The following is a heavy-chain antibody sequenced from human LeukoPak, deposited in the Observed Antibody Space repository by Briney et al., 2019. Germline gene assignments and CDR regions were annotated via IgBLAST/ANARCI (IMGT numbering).Heavy chain of an antibody. CDR3: AKRGEVGATNYYYYYYMDV. CDR2: IRYDGSNK. V-gene: IGHV3-30*02. J-gene: IGHJ6*03. D-gene: IGHD1-26*01. CDR1: GFTFSSYG. Sequence: GGSLRLSCAASGFTFSSYGMHWVRQAPGKGLEWVAFIRYDGSNKYYADSVKGRFTISRDNSKNTLYLQMNSLRAEGTAVYYCAKRGEVGATNYYYYYYMDVWGKGTTVTVSS.